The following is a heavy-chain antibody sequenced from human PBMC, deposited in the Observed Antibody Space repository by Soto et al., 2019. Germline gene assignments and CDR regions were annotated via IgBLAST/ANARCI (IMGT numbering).Heavy chain of an antibody. CDR1: GFKFSKYW. CDR3: TRDLNHDCGP. CDR2: ISPDGSEE. J-gene: IGHJ5*02. V-gene: IGHV3-7*04. Sequence: EVQLVESGGGLVQPGGSLRLPCAASGFKFSKYWMTWVRQAPGKGLEGVANISPDGSEEYYVDSVKGRFTISRDNARNSLYLQMNSLRGEDTAVYYCTRDLNHDCGPWGQGTQVTVSS. D-gene: IGHD2-21*01.